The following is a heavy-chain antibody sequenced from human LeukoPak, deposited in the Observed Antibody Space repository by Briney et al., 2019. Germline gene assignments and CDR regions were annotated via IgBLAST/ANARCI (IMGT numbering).Heavy chain of an antibody. Sequence: GGSLRLSCAASGFTFSSYSMNWVRQAPGKGLEWVSSISSSSSYIYYADSVKGRFTISRDNAKNSLYLQMNSLRAEDTAVYYCAKEASSWSIYNWFDPWGQGTLVTVSS. J-gene: IGHJ5*01. CDR3: AKEASSWSIYNWFDP. CDR1: GFTFSSYS. V-gene: IGHV3-21*01. CDR2: ISSSSSYI. D-gene: IGHD6-13*01.